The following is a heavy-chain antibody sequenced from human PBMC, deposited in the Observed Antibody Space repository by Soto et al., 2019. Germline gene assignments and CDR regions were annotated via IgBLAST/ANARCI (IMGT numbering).Heavy chain of an antibody. CDR2: ISYSGST. CDR1: GGSNSSYY. V-gene: IGHV4-59*08. CDR3: ARQDTSGYAFDY. Sequence: SETLSLTCTVSGGSNSSYYWRWIRQPPGKGLEWIGYISYSGSTNYNPSLKSRVTISVDTSKNQFSLKLSSVTAADTAVYYCARQDTSGYAFDYWGQGTLVTVSS. J-gene: IGHJ4*02. D-gene: IGHD3-22*01.